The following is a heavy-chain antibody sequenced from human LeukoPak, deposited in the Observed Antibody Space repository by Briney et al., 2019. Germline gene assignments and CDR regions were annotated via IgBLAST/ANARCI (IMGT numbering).Heavy chain of an antibody. CDR2: IRYDGSNK. Sequence: GGSLRLSCAASGFTFSSYGMHWVRQAPGKGLEWVAFIRYDGSNKYYADSVKGRFTISRDNSKNTLYLQMNSLRAEDTAVYYCAAGATSLFDYWGQGTLVTVSS. V-gene: IGHV3-30*02. CDR3: AAGATSLFDY. CDR1: GFTFSSYG. J-gene: IGHJ4*02. D-gene: IGHD1-26*01.